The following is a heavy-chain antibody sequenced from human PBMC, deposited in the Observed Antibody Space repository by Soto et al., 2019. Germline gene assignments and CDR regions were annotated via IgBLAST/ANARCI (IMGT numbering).Heavy chain of an antibody. Sequence: SETLSLTCTVSGGSISSYYWSWIRQPPEKGLEWIGYIYYSGSTNYNPSLKSRVTISVDTSKNQFSLKLSSVTAADTAVYYCARERDCSGGSCYEFDAFDIWGQGTMVTVSS. CDR2: IYYSGST. CDR3: ARERDCSGGSCYEFDAFDI. D-gene: IGHD2-15*01. V-gene: IGHV4-59*01. CDR1: GGSISSYY. J-gene: IGHJ3*02.